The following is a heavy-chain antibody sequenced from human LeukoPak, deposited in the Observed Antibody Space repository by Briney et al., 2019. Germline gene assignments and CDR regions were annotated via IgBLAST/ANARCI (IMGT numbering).Heavy chain of an antibody. CDR2: INPNSGGT. J-gene: IGHJ4*02. CDR3: ARGGGYYGSGSDFDY. V-gene: IGHV1-2*02. CDR1: GYTFTGYY. D-gene: IGHD3-10*01. Sequence: ASVTVSCKASGYTFTGYYMHWVRQAPGQGLEWMGWINPNSGGTNYAQKFQSRVTMTRDTSISTAYMELSRLRSDDTAVYYCARGGGYYGSGSDFDYWGQGTLVTVSS.